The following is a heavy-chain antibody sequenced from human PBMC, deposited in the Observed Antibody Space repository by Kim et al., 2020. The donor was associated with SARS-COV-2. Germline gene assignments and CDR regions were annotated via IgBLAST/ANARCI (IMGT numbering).Heavy chain of an antibody. V-gene: IGHV1-46*01. CDR2: INPSGGST. CDR3: ARDMSAYYYDSSGYYYGMDV. CDR1: GYTFTSYY. Sequence: ASVKVSCKASGYTFTSYYMHWVRQAPGQGLEWMGIINPSGGSTSYAQKFQGRVTMTRDTSTSTVYMELSSLRSEDTAVYYCARDMSAYYYDSSGYYYGMDVLGQGTTVTVSS. J-gene: IGHJ6*02. D-gene: IGHD3-22*01.